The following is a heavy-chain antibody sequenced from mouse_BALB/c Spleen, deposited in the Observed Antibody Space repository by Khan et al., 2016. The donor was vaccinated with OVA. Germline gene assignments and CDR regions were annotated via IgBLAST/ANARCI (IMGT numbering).Heavy chain of an antibody. CDR3: ARWNYRYDGYFDY. D-gene: IGHD2-14*01. CDR1: GDSITSGY. J-gene: IGHJ2*01. CDR2: ISSSDST. Sequence: VQLQQSGPSLVKPSQTLSLTCSVTGDSITSGYWNWIRKFPGNKLEYMGYISSSDSTFYNPSLKSRLSITRDTSKNQYYLQLNSVTTEDTATYYCARWNYRYDGYFDYWGQGTTLTVSS. V-gene: IGHV3-8*02.